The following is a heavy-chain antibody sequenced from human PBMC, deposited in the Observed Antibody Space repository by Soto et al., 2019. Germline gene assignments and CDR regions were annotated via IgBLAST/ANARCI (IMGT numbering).Heavy chain of an antibody. CDR2: VNPESGGT. CDR1: AYTFTGYS. Sequence: QVQLVQSGAEVKKPGASVKVSCQTSAYTFTGYSIHWVRQAPGHGREWMGWVNPESGGTNYAQKFQGRVTMSRDTSIDTAYMELSSLSSDDTAVYFCGCFGGEFDFLGRGTLVTVS. D-gene: IGHD3-3*01. CDR3: GCFGGEFDF. J-gene: IGHJ4*02. V-gene: IGHV1-2*02.